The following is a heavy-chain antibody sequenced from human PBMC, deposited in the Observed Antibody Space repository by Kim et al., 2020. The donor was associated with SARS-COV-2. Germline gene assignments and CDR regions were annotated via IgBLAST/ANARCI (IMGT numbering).Heavy chain of an antibody. CDR1: GFTFSSYW. CDR2: IKQDGSEK. D-gene: IGHD5-18*01. CDR3: ARDAHVDTAMVADAFDI. Sequence: GGSLRLSCAASGFTFSSYWMSWVRQAPGKGLEWVANIKQDGSEKYYVDSVKGRFTISRDNAKNSLYLQMNSLRAEDTAVYYCARDAHVDTAMVADAFDIWGQGTMVTVSS. V-gene: IGHV3-7*03. J-gene: IGHJ3*02.